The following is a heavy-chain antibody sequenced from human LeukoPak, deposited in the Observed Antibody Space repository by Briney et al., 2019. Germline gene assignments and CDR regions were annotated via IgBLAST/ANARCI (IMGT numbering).Heavy chain of an antibody. CDR3: AKWGCSGGSCYPFDY. Sequence: PGGSLRLSCAASGFTFSSYGMSWVRQAPGKGLEWVSATNGSGGRTYYADSVKGRFTISRDNSKNTLYLQMNSLRAEDTAVYYCAKWGCSGGSCYPFDYWGQGTLVTVSS. CDR2: TNGSGGRT. CDR1: GFTFSSYG. V-gene: IGHV3-23*01. J-gene: IGHJ4*02. D-gene: IGHD2-15*01.